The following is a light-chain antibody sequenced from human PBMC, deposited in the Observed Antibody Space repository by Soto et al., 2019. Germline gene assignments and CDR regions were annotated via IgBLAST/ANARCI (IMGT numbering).Light chain of an antibody. CDR3: QQYGDRPRT. V-gene: IGKV3-15*01. CDR1: QSVNSN. CDR2: GTS. J-gene: IGKJ1*01. Sequence: EIVMTQSPATLSLSPGEIATLSFRASQSVNSNLAWYQQKAGQAPRLLIYGTSTRDTGIPARFSGSVSGTEFTLTISSLESEDFAVYFCQQYGDRPRTFGQGTKVDIK.